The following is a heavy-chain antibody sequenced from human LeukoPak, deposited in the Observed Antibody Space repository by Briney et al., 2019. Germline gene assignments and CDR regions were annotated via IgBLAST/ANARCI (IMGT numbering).Heavy chain of an antibody. D-gene: IGHD6-19*01. V-gene: IGHV4-34*01. CDR2: IYHSGST. CDR1: GGSFSGYY. J-gene: IGHJ3*02. Sequence: SETLSLTCAVSGGSFSGYYWSWIRQPPGKGLEWIGEIYHSGSTNYNPSLKSRVTISVDKSKNQISLKLSSVTAADTAVYYCARGQWLNVFDIWGQGTMVTVSS. CDR3: ARGQWLNVFDI.